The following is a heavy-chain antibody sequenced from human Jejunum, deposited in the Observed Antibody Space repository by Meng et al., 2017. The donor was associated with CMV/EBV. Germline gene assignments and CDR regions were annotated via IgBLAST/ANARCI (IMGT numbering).Heavy chain of an antibody. J-gene: IGHJ4*02. CDR3: TRNPVGSSGQFDF. Sequence: ASGFTFTNYWMPWVRPAPGKGLVWVSRVNPDATTIDYAGSVEGRFTISRDNAKHTLYLQMHGLRAEDTALYYCTRNPVGSSGQFDFWGQGTLVTVSS. CDR1: GFTFTNYW. D-gene: IGHD3-10*01. CDR2: VNPDATTI. V-gene: IGHV3-74*01.